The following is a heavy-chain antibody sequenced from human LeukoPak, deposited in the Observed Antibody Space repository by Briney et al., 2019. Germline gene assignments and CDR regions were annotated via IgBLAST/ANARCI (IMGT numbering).Heavy chain of an antibody. V-gene: IGHV1-18*01. D-gene: IGHD3-22*01. CDR3: ARGLDSSGSLDY. CDR2: ISAYNGNT. Sequence: ASVKVSCKASGYTFTSYGISWVRQAPGQGLEWMGWISAYNGNTNYAQKLQGRVTITRNTSISTAYMELSSLRSEDTAVYYCARGLDSSGSLDYWGQGTLVTVSS. CDR1: GYTFTSYG. J-gene: IGHJ4*02.